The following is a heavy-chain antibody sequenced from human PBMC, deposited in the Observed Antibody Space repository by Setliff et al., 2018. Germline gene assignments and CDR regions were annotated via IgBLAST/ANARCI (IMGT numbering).Heavy chain of an antibody. CDR2: IQSDGSNK. Sequence: GGSLRLSCAASGFTFSSYGMHWVRQAPGKGLEWVAFIQSDGSNKYYVDSVKGRFTISRDNAKNSLYLQMNSLRAEDTALYYCAKDIGLQWLPSYYFDYWGQGTLVTVSS. J-gene: IGHJ4*02. V-gene: IGHV3-30*02. CDR3: AKDIGLQWLPSYYFDY. D-gene: IGHD6-19*01. CDR1: GFTFSSYG.